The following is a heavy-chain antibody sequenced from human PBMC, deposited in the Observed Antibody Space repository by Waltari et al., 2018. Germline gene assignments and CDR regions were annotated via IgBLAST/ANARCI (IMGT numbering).Heavy chain of an antibody. CDR1: GFTFSSYG. Sequence: QVQLVESGGGVVQPGRSLRLSCAASGFTFSSYGMHWVRQAPGKGLEWVAVIWYDGSNKYYADSVKGRFTISRDNSKNTLYLQMNSLRAEDTAVYYCARDPAGNNGGYWGQGTLVTVSS. CDR3: ARDPAGNNGGY. CDR2: IWYDGSNK. V-gene: IGHV3-33*01. J-gene: IGHJ4*02. D-gene: IGHD6-19*01.